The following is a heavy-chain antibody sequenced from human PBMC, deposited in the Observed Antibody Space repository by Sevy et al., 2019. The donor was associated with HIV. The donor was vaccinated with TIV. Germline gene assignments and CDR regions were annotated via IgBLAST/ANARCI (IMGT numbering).Heavy chain of an antibody. Sequence: GGSLRLSCAVSGFSFDSYGMTWVRQAPGKGLEWVSGISGSGTRTYYADFVKGRFSISRDNSKNRLYLQMNSLRSEDTALYYWAKGGGGHYDPDEIGYYFYYYNMDVWGKGTTVTVSS. CDR1: GFSFDSYG. CDR3: AKGGGGHYDPDEIGYYFYYYNMDV. D-gene: IGHD3-22*01. V-gene: IGHV3-23*01. CDR2: ISGSGTRT. J-gene: IGHJ6*03.